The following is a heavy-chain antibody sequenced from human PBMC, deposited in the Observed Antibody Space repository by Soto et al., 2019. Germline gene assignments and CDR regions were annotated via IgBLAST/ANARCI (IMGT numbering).Heavy chain of an antibody. Sequence: QVQLQQWGAGLLKPSETLSLTCAVYGGSFSGYYWSWIRQPPGKGLEWIGEINHSGSTNYNPSLKSRVTISVDTSKNQFSLKLSSVTAADTAVYYCARAPSIVGAEYFDYWGQGTLVTVSS. V-gene: IGHV4-34*01. D-gene: IGHD1-26*01. CDR1: GGSFSGYY. CDR3: ARAPSIVGAEYFDY. J-gene: IGHJ4*02. CDR2: INHSGST.